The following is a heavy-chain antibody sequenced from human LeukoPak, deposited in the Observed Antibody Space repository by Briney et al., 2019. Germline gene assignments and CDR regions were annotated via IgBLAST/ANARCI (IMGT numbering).Heavy chain of an antibody. Sequence: TGGSLRLSCAASGSTFSDYWMSWVRQAPGRGLEWVANMRQVGSEKYYVDSVKGRFTISRDNAKNSLSLQMNSLRAEDTAVYYCARGGVYSNLDYWGQGTLVTVSS. CDR2: MRQVGSEK. D-gene: IGHD4-11*01. CDR1: GSTFSDYW. V-gene: IGHV3-7*05. CDR3: ARGGVYSNLDY. J-gene: IGHJ4*02.